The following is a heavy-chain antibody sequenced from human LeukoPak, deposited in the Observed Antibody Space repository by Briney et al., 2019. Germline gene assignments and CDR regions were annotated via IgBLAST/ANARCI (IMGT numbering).Heavy chain of an antibody. D-gene: IGHD6-13*01. CDR2: IIPLLGTA. CDR3: ARDPGAAARNYYYYGMDV. J-gene: IGHJ6*02. CDR1: RGTLISYA. Sequence: SVKVSCKTSRGTLISYAISSVRHTPGQRLEWIGGIIPLLGTANYAQKFQGRVTLTADESTSTPYMELSSLRSENTAVYYCARDPGAAARNYYYYGMDVWGQGTTVTVSS. V-gene: IGHV1-69*13.